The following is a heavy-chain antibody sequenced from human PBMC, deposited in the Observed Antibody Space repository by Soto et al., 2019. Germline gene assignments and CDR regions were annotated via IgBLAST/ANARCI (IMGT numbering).Heavy chain of an antibody. CDR2: MNPNSGNT. Sequence: ASVKVSCKASGYTFTSYDINWVRQATGQGLEWMGWMNPNSGNTGYAQKFQGRVTMTRNTSISTAYMELSSVTAADTAVYYCAKADSLSKTNYGMDVWGQGTTVTVSS. J-gene: IGHJ6*02. V-gene: IGHV1-8*01. CDR3: AKADSLSKTNYGMDV. CDR1: GYTFTSYD. D-gene: IGHD3-22*01.